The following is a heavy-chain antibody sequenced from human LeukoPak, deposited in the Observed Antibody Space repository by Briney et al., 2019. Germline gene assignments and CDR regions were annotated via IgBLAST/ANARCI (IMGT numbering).Heavy chain of an antibody. V-gene: IGHV3-23*01. CDR3: ARVGLRYFDWLLSLGAFYYMDV. CDR2: ISGSGGST. D-gene: IGHD3-9*01. CDR1: GFTFSSYA. Sequence: PGGSLRLSCAASGFTFSSYAMSWVRQAPGKGLEWVSAISGSGGSTYYADSVKGRFTISRDNSKNTLYLQMNSLRSDDTAVYYCARVGLRYFDWLLSLGAFYYMDVWGKGTTVTVSS. J-gene: IGHJ6*03.